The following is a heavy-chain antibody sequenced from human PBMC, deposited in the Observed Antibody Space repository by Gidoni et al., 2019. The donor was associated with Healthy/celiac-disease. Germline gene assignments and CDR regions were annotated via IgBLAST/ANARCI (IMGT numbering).Heavy chain of an antibody. Sequence: QVQLQESGPGLVKPSETLSLTCTVSGGSISSYYWSWIRQPAGKGLEWIGRIYTSGSTNYNPSLKSRVTMSVDTSKNQFSLKLSSVTAADTAVYYCARSGYSSSWYSRVSGVYFDYWGQGTLVTVSS. CDR2: IYTSGST. D-gene: IGHD6-13*01. CDR1: GGSISSYY. V-gene: IGHV4-4*07. CDR3: ARSGYSSSWYSRVSGVYFDY. J-gene: IGHJ4*02.